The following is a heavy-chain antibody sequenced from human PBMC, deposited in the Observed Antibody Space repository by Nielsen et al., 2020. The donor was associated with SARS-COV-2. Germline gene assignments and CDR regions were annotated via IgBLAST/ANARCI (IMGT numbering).Heavy chain of an antibody. CDR3: ARDRTTMVTYSYWYFDL. Sequence: GSLRLSCAASGFTFSSYAMHWVRQAPGKGLEWVAVISYDGSNKYYADSVRGRFTTSRDNSKNTLYLEMNSLRIDDTAVYYCARDRTTMVTYSYWYFDLWGRGNLVTVSS. D-gene: IGHD4-17*01. V-gene: IGHV3-30-3*01. CDR1: GFTFSSYA. J-gene: IGHJ2*01. CDR2: ISYDGSNK.